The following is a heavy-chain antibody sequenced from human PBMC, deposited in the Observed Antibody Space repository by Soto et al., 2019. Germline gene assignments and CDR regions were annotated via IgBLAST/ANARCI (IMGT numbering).Heavy chain of an antibody. Sequence: SETLSLTCAIYGSSFSGHYWGWIRQPPGRGLEWIGEINHSGNTNYNPSLKSRVTISADTSKNQFSLKLTSVTAADTAVYYCARIPTYYNYFWGNSTYWGLGTLITAPQ. CDR3: ARIPTYYNYFWGNSTY. CDR2: INHSGNT. J-gene: IGHJ4*02. CDR1: GSSFSGHY. D-gene: IGHD3-16*01. V-gene: IGHV4-34*01.